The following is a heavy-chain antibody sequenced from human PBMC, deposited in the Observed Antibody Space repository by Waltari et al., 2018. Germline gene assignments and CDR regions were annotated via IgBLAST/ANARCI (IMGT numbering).Heavy chain of an antibody. CDR1: GFAVSSYT. V-gene: IGHV3-21*02. CDR3: ARGQYKSDRTGYYYLHY. J-gene: IGHJ4*02. D-gene: IGHD3-9*01. Sequence: EVQLVESGGGLVKPGGSLTLSCAGSGFAVSSYTMSWVRQAPGKGLEWVSASSSSSSSIYYADSVKGRFTISGDNAKNSLFLQMNSLRAEDTAVYYCARGQYKSDRTGYYYLHYWGQGTLVTVSS. CDR2: SSSSSSSI.